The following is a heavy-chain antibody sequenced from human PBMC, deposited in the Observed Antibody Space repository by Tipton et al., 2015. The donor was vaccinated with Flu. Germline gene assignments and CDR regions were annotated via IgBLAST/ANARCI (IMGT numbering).Heavy chain of an antibody. Sequence: QLVQSGAEVRKPGASVKDSCKASGYTFINHDINWVRQAPGQGLEWVGWMNPKSGSTGYAQNFQGRVTMTRDTSINTAYMELSRLRSEDTAVYYCARDYFGSKSSGFVPWGQGTLVTVSS. CDR3: ARDYFGSKSSGFVP. V-gene: IGHV1-8*01. CDR2: MNPKSGST. D-gene: IGHD3-10*01. J-gene: IGHJ5*02. CDR1: GYTFINHD.